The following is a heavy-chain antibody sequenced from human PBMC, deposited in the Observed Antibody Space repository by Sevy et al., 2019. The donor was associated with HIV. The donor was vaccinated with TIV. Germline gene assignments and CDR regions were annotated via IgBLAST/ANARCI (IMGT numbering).Heavy chain of an antibody. CDR2: IKSKTDGGTT. V-gene: IGHV3-15*01. D-gene: IGHD3-16*02. CDR1: EFTVSNAW. Sequence: GGSLRLSCAASEFTVSNAWMSWVRQAPGKGLEWVGLIKSKTDGGTTDYAAPVKGRFTISRDDSKNTLYLQMSSLKNEDTAVYYCTTEALAGDEYVGGSYRSYYFYGMDVWGQGTTVTVSS. J-gene: IGHJ6*02. CDR3: TTEALAGDEYVGGSYRSYYFYGMDV.